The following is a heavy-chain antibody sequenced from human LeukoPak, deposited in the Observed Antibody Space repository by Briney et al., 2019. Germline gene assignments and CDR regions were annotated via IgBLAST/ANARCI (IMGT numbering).Heavy chain of an antibody. D-gene: IGHD5-18*01. CDR1: GGSFSGYY. CDR3: ARGQKYRNGYTVTELGSGYFDY. Sequence: KASETLSLTCAVYGGSFSGYYWSWLRQPPGKGLEWIGEINHSGSTNYNPSLKSRVTISVDTSKNQFSLKLSSVTAADTAVYYCARGQKYRNGYTVTELGSGYFDYWGQGTLVTVSS. J-gene: IGHJ4*02. CDR2: INHSGST. V-gene: IGHV4-34*01.